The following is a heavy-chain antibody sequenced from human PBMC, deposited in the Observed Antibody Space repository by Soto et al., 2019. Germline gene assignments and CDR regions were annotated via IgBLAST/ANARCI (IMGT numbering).Heavy chain of an antibody. CDR2: INAGNGNT. Sequence: QVQLVQSGAEVKKPGASVKVSCKASGYTFTNYAMHWVRQAPGQRLEWMGWINAGNGNTKYSQKFQGRVTITRDTTASTAYMELSSLRSDDTAVYYCARGGSLYWYFGLWGRGTLVTVSS. CDR3: ARGGSLYWYFGL. D-gene: IGHD1-26*01. J-gene: IGHJ2*01. V-gene: IGHV1-3*01. CDR1: GYTFTNYA.